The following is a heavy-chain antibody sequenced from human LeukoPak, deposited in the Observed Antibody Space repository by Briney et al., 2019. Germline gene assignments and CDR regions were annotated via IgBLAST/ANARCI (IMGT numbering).Heavy chain of an antibody. CDR2: IYYSGST. V-gene: IGHV4-59*08. J-gene: IGHJ4*02. Sequence: PSETLSLTCTVSGGSISSYYWSWIRQPPGKGLEWIGYIYYSGSTNYNPSPKSRVTISVDTSKNQFSLKLSSVTAADTAVYYCARHSQQYYYDSSGFRIDYWGQGTLVTVSS. CDR3: ARHSQQYYYDSSGFRIDY. D-gene: IGHD3-22*01. CDR1: GGSISSYY.